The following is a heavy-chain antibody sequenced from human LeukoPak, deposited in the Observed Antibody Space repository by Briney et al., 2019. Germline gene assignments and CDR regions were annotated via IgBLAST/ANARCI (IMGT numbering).Heavy chain of an antibody. CDR3: AKRGGTTVTTSNFHMDV. CDR2: IRYDGSNK. Sequence: GGSLRLSCAASGFTFSSYGMHWVRQAPGKGLEWVAFIRYDGSNKYYADSARGRFTLSRDNSKDTLYLQMNSLRAEDTAVYYCAKRGGTTVTTSNFHMDVWGKGTTVTVSS. CDR1: GFTFSSYG. V-gene: IGHV3-30*02. J-gene: IGHJ6*03. D-gene: IGHD4-17*01.